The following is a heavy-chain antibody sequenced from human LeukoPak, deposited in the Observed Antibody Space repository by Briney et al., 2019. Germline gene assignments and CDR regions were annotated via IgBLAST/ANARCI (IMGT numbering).Heavy chain of an antibody. V-gene: IGHV3-21*04. Sequence: GGSLRLSCAASGFTFSSYSMNWVRQAPGKGLEWVSSISSDTSYIYYADSMKGRFTISRDNSKNTLYLQMNSLRAEDTAVYYCARSPPKGDWYFDLWGRGTLVTVSS. CDR2: ISSDTSYI. CDR1: GFTFSSYS. CDR3: ARSPPKGDWYFDL. D-gene: IGHD1-26*01. J-gene: IGHJ2*01.